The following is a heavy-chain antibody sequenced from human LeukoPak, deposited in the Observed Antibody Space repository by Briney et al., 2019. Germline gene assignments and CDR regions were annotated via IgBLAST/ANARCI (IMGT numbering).Heavy chain of an antibody. Sequence: ASVKVSCKVSGYTLTELSMHWVRQAPGKGLEWMGGFDPEDGETIYAQKFQGRVTMTEDTSTDTAYMELSSLRSEDTAVYYCATLLGDSYYFDYWGQGTLVTVSA. CDR3: ATLLGDSYYFDY. J-gene: IGHJ4*02. CDR1: GYTLTELS. CDR2: FDPEDGET. D-gene: IGHD4-17*01. V-gene: IGHV1-24*01.